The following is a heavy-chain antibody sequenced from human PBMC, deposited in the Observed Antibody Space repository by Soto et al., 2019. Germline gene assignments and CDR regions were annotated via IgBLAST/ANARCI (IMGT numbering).Heavy chain of an antibody. V-gene: IGHV3-11*01. Sequence: PGGSLRLSCAGSGFTFSDYYMSWIRQAPGKGLEWVSYISSSGSTIYYADSVKGRFTISRDNAKNSLYLQMNSLRAEDTAVYYCGRSHLYDDSSGYADYWGQGTLVTVSS. CDR3: GRSHLYDDSSGYADY. CDR2: ISSSGSTI. CDR1: GFTFSDYY. D-gene: IGHD3-22*01. J-gene: IGHJ4*02.